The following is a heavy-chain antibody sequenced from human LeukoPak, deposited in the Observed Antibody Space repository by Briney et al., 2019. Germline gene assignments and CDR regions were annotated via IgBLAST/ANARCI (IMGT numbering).Heavy chain of an antibody. CDR2: MYYSGSV. V-gene: IGHV4-59*01. J-gene: IGHJ3*02. Sequence: SETLSLTCTVSGGSINYYYWSWIRQPPGKGLEWIGYMYYSGSVNYNPSLKSRVSISVDTSKNHFSLKLSSVTAADTAVYYCARATQGAFDIWGQGTMVTVSS. CDR1: GGSINYYY. CDR3: ARATQGAFDI.